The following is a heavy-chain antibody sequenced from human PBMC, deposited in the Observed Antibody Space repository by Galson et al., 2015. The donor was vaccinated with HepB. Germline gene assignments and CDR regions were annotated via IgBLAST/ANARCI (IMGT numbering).Heavy chain of an antibody. V-gene: IGHV1-3*01. Sequence: SVKVSCKASGYTFTSYVIHWVRQAPGHRLEWMGWISPGNGNTEYSQQFQGRVTITRDTSASTAYVEVSSLRFEDTAVYYCASEKTVTELADYYYYYGMGFWGQGTTVTVSS. CDR1: GYTFTSYV. J-gene: IGHJ6*02. CDR2: ISPGNGNT. CDR3: ASEKTVTELADYYYYYGMGF. D-gene: IGHD4-11*01.